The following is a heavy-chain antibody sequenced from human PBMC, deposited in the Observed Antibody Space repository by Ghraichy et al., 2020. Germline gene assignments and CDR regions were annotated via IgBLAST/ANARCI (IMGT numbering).Heavy chain of an antibody. Sequence: GGSLRLSCAASGFTFSSYSMNWVRQAPGKGLEWVSYISSSSSTIYYADSVKGRFTISRDNAKNSLYLQMNSLRAEDTAVYYCARDTARPIWYSSSSWNWFDPWGQGTLVTVSS. CDR3: ARDTARPIWYSSSSWNWFDP. D-gene: IGHD6-6*01. CDR2: ISSSSSTI. V-gene: IGHV3-48*01. CDR1: GFTFSSYS. J-gene: IGHJ5*02.